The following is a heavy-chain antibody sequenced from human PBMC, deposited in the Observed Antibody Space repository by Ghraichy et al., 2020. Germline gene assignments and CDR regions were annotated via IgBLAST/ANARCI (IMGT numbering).Heavy chain of an antibody. CDR2: IDPEDGKT. V-gene: IGHV1-24*01. D-gene: IGHD6-13*01. Sequence: ASVKVSCKVSGYTLTELSMHWVRQAPGKGLEWMGGIDPEDGKTIYAQKFQGRVTMTEDTSTDTAYMELSSLRSEDTAVYYCATARLLIAAHVSLDYWGQGTLVTVSS. J-gene: IGHJ4*02. CDR1: GYTLTELS. CDR3: ATARLLIAAHVSLDY.